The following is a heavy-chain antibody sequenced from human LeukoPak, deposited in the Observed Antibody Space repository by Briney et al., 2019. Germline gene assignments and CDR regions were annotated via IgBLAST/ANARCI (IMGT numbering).Heavy chain of an antibody. CDR2: IKQDGSEK. J-gene: IGHJ2*01. D-gene: IGHD3-10*01. V-gene: IGHV3-7*01. CDR1: GLTFSSYW. Sequence: GGSLRLSCTASGLTFSSYWMTWVRQAPGKGLEWVANIKQDGSEKFYVDSVKGRFTISRDIFLQMSSLRVEDTAVYHCAREGYFGSGRFKRSRPSWFFDLWGRGTPVTVSS. CDR3: AREGYFGSGRFKRSRPSWFFDL.